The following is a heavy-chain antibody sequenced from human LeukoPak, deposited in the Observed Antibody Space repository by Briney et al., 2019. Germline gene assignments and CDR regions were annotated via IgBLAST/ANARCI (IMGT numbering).Heavy chain of an antibody. CDR3: TREDHSNYNY. D-gene: IGHD4-11*01. CDR2: IKKDGSEK. Sequence: GGSLRLSCAASGFTVSSNYMGWVRQAPGKGLEWVANIKKDGSEKYYVDSVKGRFTISRDNAKNSLYLQMNSLRAEDTAVYYCTREDHSNYNYWGQGTLVTVSS. CDR1: GFTVSSNY. V-gene: IGHV3-7*01. J-gene: IGHJ4*02.